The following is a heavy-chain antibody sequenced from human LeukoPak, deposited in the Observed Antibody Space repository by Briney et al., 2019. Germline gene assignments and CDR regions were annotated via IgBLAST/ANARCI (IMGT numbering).Heavy chain of an antibody. V-gene: IGHV3-23*01. CDR3: AKDPLRYYDSSGYRNWFDP. CDR2: ISGSGGST. D-gene: IGHD3-22*01. CDR1: GFTFSGYA. Sequence: GGSLRLSCAASGFTFSGYAMSWVRQAPGKGLEWVSAISGSGGSTYYADSVKGRFTISRDNSKNTLYLQMNSLRAEDTAVYYCAKDPLRYYDSSGYRNWFDPWGQGTLVTVSS. J-gene: IGHJ5*02.